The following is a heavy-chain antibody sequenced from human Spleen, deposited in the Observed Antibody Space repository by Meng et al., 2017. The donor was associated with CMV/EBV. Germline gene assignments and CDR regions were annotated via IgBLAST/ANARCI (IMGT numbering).Heavy chain of an antibody. Sequence: ASVKVSCKASGYTFTGQYIHWVRQAPGHGLEWMGWINPNSGGTNYAQKFQGRVTMTTETSTSTAYMELRSLRSDDTAVYYCARSLNTLARGIISNWFDPWGQGTLVTVSS. CDR3: ARSLNTLARGIISNWFDP. D-gene: IGHD3-10*01. V-gene: IGHV1-2*02. CDR2: INPNSGGT. CDR1: GYTFTGQY. J-gene: IGHJ5*02.